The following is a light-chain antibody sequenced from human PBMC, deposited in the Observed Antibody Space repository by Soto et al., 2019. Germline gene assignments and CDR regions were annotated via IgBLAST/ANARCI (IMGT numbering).Light chain of an antibody. V-gene: IGKV1-5*01. CDR2: DAS. Sequence: DIQMTQSPSTLSASVGDTVTVTCRARQSVSGWLAWYQQKPGEASKLLVYDASTLQSGVASRFSGSGSGTEFTLIISGLQPDDSATYYCQQYTNTNNPWMFGQGTKVDIK. CDR3: QQYTNTNNPWM. J-gene: IGKJ1*01. CDR1: QSVSGW.